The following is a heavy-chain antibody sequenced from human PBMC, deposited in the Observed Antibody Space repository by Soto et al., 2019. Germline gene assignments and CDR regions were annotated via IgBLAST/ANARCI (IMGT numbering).Heavy chain of an antibody. CDR3: VRERGLASFYGMDV. D-gene: IGHD3-3*02. CDR1: GFTLTTYT. V-gene: IGHV3-21*02. J-gene: IGHJ6*02. CDR2: ITSSSGHI. Sequence: EVQLVESGGGLVKPGGSLRLSCEASGFTLTTYTMNWVRQASGKGLEWVSSITSSSGHIYYADSVKGRFTISRDNARNSLYLPMNSLRAEDTAVYYCVRERGLASFYGMDVWGQGTTVTVSS.